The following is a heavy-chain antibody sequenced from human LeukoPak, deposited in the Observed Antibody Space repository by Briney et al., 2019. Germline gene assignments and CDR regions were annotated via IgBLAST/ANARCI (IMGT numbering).Heavy chain of an antibody. Sequence: SETLSLTCTVSGGSISSYYWSWIRQPPGKGLEWIGNIYYSGTTNYNPSLKSRVTISVDTSKNQFSLKLSSVTAADTAVYYCARSYSSSWYVRFDHWFDPWGQGTLVTVSS. D-gene: IGHD6-13*01. J-gene: IGHJ5*02. CDR3: ARSYSSSWYVRFDHWFDP. V-gene: IGHV4-59*12. CDR2: IYYSGTT. CDR1: GGSISSYY.